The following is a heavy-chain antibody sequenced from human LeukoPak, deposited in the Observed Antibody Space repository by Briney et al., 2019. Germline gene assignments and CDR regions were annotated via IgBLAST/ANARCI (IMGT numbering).Heavy chain of an antibody. CDR3: AKVGYYDSSGYYSH. V-gene: IGHV3-23*01. J-gene: IGHJ4*02. Sequence: GGSLRLSCAASGFTFSSYAMSWVRQAPGKGLEWVSAISGSGGSTYYADSVKGRFTISRDNSKYTLYLQMDSLRAEDTAVYYCAKVGYYDSSGYYSHWGQGTLVTVSS. D-gene: IGHD3-22*01. CDR1: GFTFSSYA. CDR2: ISGSGGST.